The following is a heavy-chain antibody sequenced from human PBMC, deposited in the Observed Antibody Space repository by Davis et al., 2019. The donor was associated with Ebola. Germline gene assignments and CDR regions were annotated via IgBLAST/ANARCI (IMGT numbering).Heavy chain of an antibody. V-gene: IGHV3-64*01. Sequence: PGGSLRLSCAASGFTLSSYAMHWVRQAPGKGLEYVSAISSNGGSTYYANSVKGRFTISRDNSKNTLYLKMGSLRAEDMAVYYCARDLRWGYYDSSGPGRGDYWGQGTLVTVSS. CDR1: GFTLSSYA. CDR2: ISSNGGST. J-gene: IGHJ4*02. D-gene: IGHD3-22*01. CDR3: ARDLRWGYYDSSGPGRGDY.